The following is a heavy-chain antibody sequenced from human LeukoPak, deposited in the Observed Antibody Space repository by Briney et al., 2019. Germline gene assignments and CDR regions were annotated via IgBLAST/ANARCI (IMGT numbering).Heavy chain of an antibody. D-gene: IGHD6-13*01. V-gene: IGHV4-59*01. CDR2: IYYSGST. J-gene: IGHJ4*02. CDR3: ARGPGSYSSLDS. CDR1: GGSISSYY. Sequence: SETLSLTCTVSGGSISSYYWSWIRQPPGKGLEWIGNIYYSGSTIYNPSLKSRVTISVDTSKNQFSLKLGSVTAADTAVYYCARGPGSYSSLDSWGQGTLVTVSS.